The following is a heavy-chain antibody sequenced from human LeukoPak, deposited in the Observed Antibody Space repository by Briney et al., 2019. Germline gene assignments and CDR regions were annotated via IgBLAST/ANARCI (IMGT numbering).Heavy chain of an antibody. V-gene: IGHV4-59*08. Sequence: SETLSLTSTVSGGSIIGYHWSWIRQPPGKGLEWIGYIHYSGSTDYNPSLKSRVTISLDTSKNQFSLKLSSVTAADTAVYYCTRHLENDGSGSSVLWGEGPLVTVSS. D-gene: IGHD3-10*01. CDR2: IHYSGST. CDR1: GGSIIGYH. CDR3: TRHLENDGSGSSVL. J-gene: IGHJ4*02.